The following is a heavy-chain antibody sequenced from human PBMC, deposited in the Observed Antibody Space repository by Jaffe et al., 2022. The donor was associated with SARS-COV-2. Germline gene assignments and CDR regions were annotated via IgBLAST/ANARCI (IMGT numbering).Heavy chain of an antibody. Sequence: EVQLVQSGAEVKKPGESLKISCKGSGYSFTSYWIGWVRQMPGKGLEWMGIIYPGDSDTRYSPSFQGQVTISADKSISTAYLQWSSLKASDTAMYYCARLLGYCSSTSCYGSVGLEINWFDPWGQGTLVTVSS. J-gene: IGHJ5*02. CDR2: IYPGDSDT. V-gene: IGHV5-51*01. CDR1: GYSFTSYW. CDR3: ARLLGYCSSTSCYGSVGLEINWFDP. D-gene: IGHD2-2*01.